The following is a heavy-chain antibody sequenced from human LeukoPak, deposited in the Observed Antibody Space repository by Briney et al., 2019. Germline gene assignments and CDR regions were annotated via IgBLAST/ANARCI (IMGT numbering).Heavy chain of an antibody. CDR1: GFTFYDYA. J-gene: IGHJ4*02. CDR3: AKATPQGGWLGALDY. Sequence: PGGSLRLSCAASGFTFYDYAMHWVRQAPGKGLEWVSGISWNSGSIVYADSVKGRFTISRDNAKNSLYLQMNSLRAEATALYYCAKATPQGGWLGALDYWGQGTLVTVSS. V-gene: IGHV3-9*01. CDR2: ISWNSGSI. D-gene: IGHD3-10*01.